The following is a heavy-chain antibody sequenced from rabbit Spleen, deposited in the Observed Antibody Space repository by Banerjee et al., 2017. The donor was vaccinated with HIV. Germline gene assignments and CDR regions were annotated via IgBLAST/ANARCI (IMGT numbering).Heavy chain of an antibody. J-gene: IGHJ4*01. CDR1: GFSFSRGYY. Sequence: QSLEESGGDLVKPGASLTLTCTASGFSFSRGYYMSWVRQAPGKGLEWIGLIEPIFGSTYCASWVNGRFTISSHNAQNTLYLQLNSLTAADTATYFCARGPPYAGYAGYGYVYLNLWGPGTLVTVS. CDR2: IEPIFGST. CDR3: ARGPPYAGYAGYGYVYLNL. V-gene: IGHV1S40*01. D-gene: IGHD6-1*01.